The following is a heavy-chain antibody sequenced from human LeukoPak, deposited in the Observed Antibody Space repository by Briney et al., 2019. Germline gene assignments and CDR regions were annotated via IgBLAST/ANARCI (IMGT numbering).Heavy chain of an antibody. D-gene: IGHD1-1*01. CDR2: ISTYSGNT. J-gene: IGHJ4*02. CDR3: AISASAERRKAHENDY. Sequence: ASVRVSCKASGYTFTSDGISWVRQAPGQGLEWMGWISTYSGNTNYAQMLQGRVTITTDESTSTAYMELSSLRSEDTAVYYCAISASAERRKAHENDYWGQGTLVTVSS. V-gene: IGHV1-18*01. CDR1: GYTFTSDG.